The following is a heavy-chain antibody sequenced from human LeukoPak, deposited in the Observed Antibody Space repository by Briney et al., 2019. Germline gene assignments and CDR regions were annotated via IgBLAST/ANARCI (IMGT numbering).Heavy chain of an antibody. J-gene: IGHJ5*02. CDR2: INHSGST. V-gene: IGHV4-34*01. Sequence: PSETLSLTCAVYGGSFSGYYWSWIRQPPVKGLEWIGEINHSGSTNYNPSLKSRVTISVDTSKNQFSLKLSSVTAADTAVYYCARGGYDFWSGSSCWFDPWGQGTLVTVSS. CDR1: GGSFSGYY. D-gene: IGHD3-3*01. CDR3: ARGGYDFWSGSSCWFDP.